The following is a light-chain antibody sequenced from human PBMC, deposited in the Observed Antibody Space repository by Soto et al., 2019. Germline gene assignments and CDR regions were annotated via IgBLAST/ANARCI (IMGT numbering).Light chain of an antibody. J-gene: IGKJ4*01. V-gene: IGKV4-1*01. Sequence: DIVMTQSPDSRAVSLGERATINCKSSQSVLYSSNNKNYLAWYQQKPGQPPKLLIYWASNRESGVPDRFSGSGSGTDFTLNISSLQAEDAAVYYCQQYYSAPLTFGGGTKVEIK. CDR3: QQYYSAPLT. CDR2: WAS. CDR1: QSVLYSSNNKNY.